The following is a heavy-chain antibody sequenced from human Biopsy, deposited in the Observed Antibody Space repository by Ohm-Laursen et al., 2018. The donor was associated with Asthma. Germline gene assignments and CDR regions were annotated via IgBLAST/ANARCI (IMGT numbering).Heavy chain of an antibody. CDR2: INPNGGAT. V-gene: IGHV1-2*06. D-gene: IGHD7-27*01. CDR3: ARIQKSPGDRWFDP. J-gene: IGHJ5*02. Sequence: ASVKVSCNASAYTFIGYHLHWVRQAPGEGLEWMGRINPNGGATIYAQKFQGRVTMTRDTSISTAYMELSRLTSDDTAVYYCARIQKSPGDRWFDPWGQGTLVTVSS. CDR1: AYTFIGYH.